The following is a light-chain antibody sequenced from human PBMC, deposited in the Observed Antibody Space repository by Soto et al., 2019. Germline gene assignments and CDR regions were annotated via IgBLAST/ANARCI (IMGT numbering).Light chain of an antibody. CDR1: QDISRW. Sequence: DIQVTQSPSSVSASVGDRVTITCRASQDISRWLAWYQRKPGKAPKLLIYAASSLQSGVPSRFSGSGSGTDFTLTISSLQPEDFATYYCQQSYNMPRTFGQGTKVDIK. J-gene: IGKJ1*01. V-gene: IGKV1-12*01. CDR3: QQSYNMPRT. CDR2: AAS.